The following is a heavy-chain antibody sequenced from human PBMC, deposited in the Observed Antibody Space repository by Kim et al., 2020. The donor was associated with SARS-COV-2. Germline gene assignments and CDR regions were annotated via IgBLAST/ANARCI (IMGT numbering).Heavy chain of an antibody. D-gene: IGHD1-26*01. J-gene: IGHJ1*01. V-gene: IGHV3-9*01. CDR3: AKDKKGGSSVPEYFQH. CDR2: ISWKSGSI. Sequence: GGSLRLSCAASGFTFDDYAMHWVRQAPGKGLEWVSGISWKSGSIGYADSVKGRFTISRDNAKNSLYLQMNSLRAEDTALYYCAKDKKGGSSVPEYFQHWGQGTLVTVSS. CDR1: GFTFDDYA.